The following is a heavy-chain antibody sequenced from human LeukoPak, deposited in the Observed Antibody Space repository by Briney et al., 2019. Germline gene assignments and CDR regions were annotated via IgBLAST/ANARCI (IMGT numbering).Heavy chain of an antibody. CDR1: GYSISSGYY. CDR2: IYHSGST. D-gene: IGHD5-12*01. CDR3: AKSSGYDRP. V-gene: IGHV4-38-2*02. Sequence: SETLSLTCTVSGYSISSGYYWGWIRQPPGKGLEWIGSIYHSGSTYYNPSLKSRVTISVDTSKNQFSLKLSSVTAADTAVYYCAKSSGYDRPWGQGTLVTVSS. J-gene: IGHJ5*02.